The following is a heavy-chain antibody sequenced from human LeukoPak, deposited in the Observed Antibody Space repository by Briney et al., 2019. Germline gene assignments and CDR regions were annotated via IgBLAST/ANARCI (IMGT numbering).Heavy chain of an antibody. J-gene: IGHJ4*02. CDR3: ARTYCSSTSCYAGADY. CDR2: IIPILGIA. Sequence: SVTVSCKASGGTFSSYAISWVRQAPGQGLEWMGRIIPILGIANYAQKFQGRVTITADKSTSTAYMELSSLRSEDTAVYYCARTYCSSTSCYAGADYWGQGTLVTVSS. D-gene: IGHD2-2*01. V-gene: IGHV1-69*04. CDR1: GGTFSSYA.